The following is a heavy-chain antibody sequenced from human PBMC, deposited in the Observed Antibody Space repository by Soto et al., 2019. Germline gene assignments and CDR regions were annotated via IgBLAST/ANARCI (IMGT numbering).Heavy chain of an antibody. J-gene: IGHJ4*02. CDR2: ISGSGGSK. CDR1: GFTFSSYA. CDR3: SKDSHRVNYVILTGYYIFDY. D-gene: IGHD3-9*01. Sequence: GGSLRLSCAASGFTFSSYAMSWVRQAPGKGLEWVSAISGSGGSKYYADSVKGRFTISKDNSKNTLYLQMNSLRAEDTAVYYCSKDSHRVNYVILTGYYIFDYWGQGTLVTVSS. V-gene: IGHV3-23*01.